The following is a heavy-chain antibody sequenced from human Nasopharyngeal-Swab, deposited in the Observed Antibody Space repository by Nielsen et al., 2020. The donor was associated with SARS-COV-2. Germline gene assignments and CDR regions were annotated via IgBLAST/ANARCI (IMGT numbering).Heavy chain of an antibody. Sequence: GGSLRLSCAASGFTFSSYEMNWVRQAPGKGLEWVSYISSSGSTIYYADSVKGRFTISRDNAKNSLYLQMNSLGAEDTAVYYCARVKARLLRGYFDYWGQGTLVTVSS. CDR3: ARVKARLLRGYFDY. CDR2: ISSSGSTI. J-gene: IGHJ4*02. V-gene: IGHV3-48*03. D-gene: IGHD3-10*01. CDR1: GFTFSSYE.